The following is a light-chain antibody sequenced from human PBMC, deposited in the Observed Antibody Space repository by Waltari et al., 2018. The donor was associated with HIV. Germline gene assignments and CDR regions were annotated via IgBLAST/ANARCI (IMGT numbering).Light chain of an antibody. J-gene: IGKJ4*01. Sequence: EIVLTPSPGTLSLSPGETATLSCRASQIITNNFLAWYHHQSGPSPILLISAASSRATGIPDMVSGSGWGTDCSLTISRLEPEDFALYYCQQYSSSPLSFGGGTRVEIK. CDR3: QQYSSSPLS. CDR1: QIITNNF. V-gene: IGKV3-20*01. CDR2: AAS.